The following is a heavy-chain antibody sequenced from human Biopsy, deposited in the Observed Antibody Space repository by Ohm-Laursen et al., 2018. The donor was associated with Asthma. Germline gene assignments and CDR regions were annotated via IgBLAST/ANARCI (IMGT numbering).Heavy chain of an antibody. CDR3: VRDGTDNAFDI. Sequence: SLRLSCAASGFSFSNFAIHWVRQAPGKGLEWVGVISKDASTQDYADSVKGRFTMARDNSKNTLDLQMNSPREEDTAVYYCVRDGTDNAFDIWGQGTVVSVSS. V-gene: IGHV3-30*01. CDR2: ISKDASTQ. J-gene: IGHJ3*02. CDR1: GFSFSNFA. D-gene: IGHD1-1*01.